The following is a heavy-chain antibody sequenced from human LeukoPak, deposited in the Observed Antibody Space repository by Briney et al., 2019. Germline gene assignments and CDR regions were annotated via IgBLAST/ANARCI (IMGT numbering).Heavy chain of an antibody. CDR1: GYTFTSYG. J-gene: IGHJ4*02. V-gene: IGHV1-18*01. CDR3: DRSGLFGPDYYFDY. D-gene: IGHD3-3*01. CDR2: ISAYNGKT. Sequence: ASVKVSCKASGYTFTSYGISWVRQAPGPGLEWMGWISAYNGKTNYAQKVKGRVTMNTDTSTSTAYLEVKSLRSGDTAVYYCDRSGLFGPDYYFDYWGQGTRVTVSS.